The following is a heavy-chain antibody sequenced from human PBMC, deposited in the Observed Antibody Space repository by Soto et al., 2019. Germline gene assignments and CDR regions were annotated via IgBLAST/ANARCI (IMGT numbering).Heavy chain of an antibody. Sequence: ASVKVSCKASGYTFTSYGISWVLQAPGQGLEWMGLISAYNGNTNYAQKLQGRVTMTTDTSTSTAYMELRSLRSDDTAVYYCARWDYGSGSYYNANYYYYGMDVWGQGTTVTVSS. J-gene: IGHJ6*02. CDR2: ISAYNGNT. D-gene: IGHD3-10*01. V-gene: IGHV1-18*01. CDR3: ARWDYGSGSYYNANYYYYGMDV. CDR1: GYTFTSYG.